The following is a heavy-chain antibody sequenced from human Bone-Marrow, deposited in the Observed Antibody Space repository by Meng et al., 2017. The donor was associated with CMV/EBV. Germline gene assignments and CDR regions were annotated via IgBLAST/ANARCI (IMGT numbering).Heavy chain of an antibody. CDR1: GYTFTGYY. V-gene: IGHV1-2*02. CDR2: INPNSGGT. Sequence: ASVKVSCKASGYTFTGYYMHWVRQAPGQGLEWMGWINPNSGGTNYAQKFQGRVTMTRDTSISTAYMELSRLGSDDTAVYYCARVANVGIFGVVKDYGMDVWGQGTTVTVSS. D-gene: IGHD3-3*01. J-gene: IGHJ6*02. CDR3: ARVANVGIFGVVKDYGMDV.